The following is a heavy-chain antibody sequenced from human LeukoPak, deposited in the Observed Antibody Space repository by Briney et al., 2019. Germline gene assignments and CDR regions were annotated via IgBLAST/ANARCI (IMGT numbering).Heavy chain of an antibody. CDR1: GFIFSTYR. CDR3: ASGDSSSWFSFDH. CDR2: INDSGRRT. D-gene: IGHD6-13*01. J-gene: IGHJ4*02. V-gene: IGHV3-23*01. Sequence: GGSLRLSCAASGFIFSTYRMSWVRQAPGQGLERVSLINDSGRRTYYADSVKGRFTVSRDNSKNTLYLQMNSLRAEDTAIYFCASGDSSSWFSFDHWGQGTLVTVSS.